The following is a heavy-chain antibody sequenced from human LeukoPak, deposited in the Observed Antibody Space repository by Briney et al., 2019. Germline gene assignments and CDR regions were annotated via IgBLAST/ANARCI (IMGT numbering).Heavy chain of an antibody. CDR3: ARLQSTSFYGDYGGYYYYGMDV. V-gene: IGHV3-21*01. CDR1: GFTFSSYS. Sequence: GGSLRLSCAASGFTFSSYSMNWVRQAPGKGLEWVSSISSSSSYIYYADSVKGRFTISRDNAKNSLYLQMNSLRAEDTAVYYCARLQSTSFYGDYGGYYYYGMDVWGQGTTVTVSS. CDR2: ISSSSSYI. J-gene: IGHJ6*02. D-gene: IGHD4-17*01.